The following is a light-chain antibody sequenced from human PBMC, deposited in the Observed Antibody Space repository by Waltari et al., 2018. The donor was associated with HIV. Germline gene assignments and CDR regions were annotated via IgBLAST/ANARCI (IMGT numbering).Light chain of an antibody. CDR2: EVN. V-gene: IGLV2-14*01. Sequence: QSALTQPASVSGSPGQSITISCTGTRSDVGAYDYVSWYQQHPGKAPKLRIYEVNNRPSGVSDRFSGSKSGDTASLTISGLYVEDEADYYCRSFSNTNHVLFGGGTKLTVL. J-gene: IGLJ3*02. CDR1: RSDVGAYDY. CDR3: RSFSNTNHVL.